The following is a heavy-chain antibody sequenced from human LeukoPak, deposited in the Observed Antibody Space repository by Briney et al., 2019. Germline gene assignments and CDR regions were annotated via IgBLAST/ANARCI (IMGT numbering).Heavy chain of an antibody. Sequence: GGSLRLSCAASGFALSDYYMSWVRQAPGKGLEWGSVISISGGSTYYADSVKGRFTISRDNSKNTLYLQMNSLSADDTSVYYCAKEMMGVNTPFDLWGQGTLVTVSS. D-gene: IGHD2-2*02. CDR2: ISISGGST. CDR1: GFALSDYY. CDR3: AKEMMGVNTPFDL. J-gene: IGHJ5*02. V-gene: IGHV3-23*01.